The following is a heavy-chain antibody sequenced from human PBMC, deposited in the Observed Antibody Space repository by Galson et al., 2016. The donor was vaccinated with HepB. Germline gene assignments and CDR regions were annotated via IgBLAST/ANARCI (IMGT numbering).Heavy chain of an antibody. CDR3: TRTWDGTDYFTPEFDY. V-gene: IGHV3-73*01. CDR2: IRTKTNNYAT. CDR1: GFTFSGSA. J-gene: IGHJ4*02. Sequence: SLRLSCAASGFTFSGSALHWVRQASGKGLEWIGNIRTKTNNYATAYAASMRGEFTISRDDSKNTAYLHMNSLKTEDTALYHCTRTWDGTDYFTPEFDYWGQGTPVTVSS. D-gene: IGHD3-22*01.